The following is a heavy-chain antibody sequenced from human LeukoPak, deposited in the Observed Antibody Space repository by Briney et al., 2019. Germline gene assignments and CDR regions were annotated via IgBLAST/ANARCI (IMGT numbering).Heavy chain of an antibody. CDR2: ISYDGTNK. CDR3: ARDRGQHRAFDI. CDR1: GFTFISYI. J-gene: IGHJ3*02. D-gene: IGHD2-21*01. V-gene: IGHV3-30-3*01. Sequence: PGGSLRLSCAASGFTFISYIMHWVRQAPGKGLEWVAIISYDGTNKYYTDSVKGRFTISRDNSKNTLYLQMDSLRAEDTAVYYCARDRGQHRAFDIWGQGTMVTVSS.